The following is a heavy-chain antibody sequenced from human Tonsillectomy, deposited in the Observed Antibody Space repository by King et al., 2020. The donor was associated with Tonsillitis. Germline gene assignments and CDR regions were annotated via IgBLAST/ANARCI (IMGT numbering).Heavy chain of an antibody. CDR2: IYPGDSDT. CDR3: ARVHDHGDYVASY. D-gene: IGHD4-17*01. J-gene: IGHJ4*02. V-gene: IGHV5-51*01. CDR1: GYSFTNYW. Sequence: QLVESGAEVKKPGESLKISCKDSGYSFTNYWIAWVRQMRGKGLEWVGIIYPGDSDTRNSPSFHGQVTISADKSISTAYLQWSSLKASDTAMYYCARVHDHGDYVASYWGQGTLVTVSS.